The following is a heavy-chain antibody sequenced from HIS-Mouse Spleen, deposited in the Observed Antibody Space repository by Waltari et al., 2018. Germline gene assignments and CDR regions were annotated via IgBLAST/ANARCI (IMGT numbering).Heavy chain of an antibody. CDR1: GFTFRRYA. D-gene: IGHD1-20*01. Sequence: QVQRVESGGGVVQPGRSLRLSCAASGFTFRRYALHWLRQAPGKGLEWVAVISYDGSNKYYADSVKGRFTISRDNSKNTLYLQMNSLRAEDTAVYYCARDHRNNWAIRDWGQGTLVTVSS. V-gene: IGHV3-30-3*01. CDR3: ARDHRNNWAIRD. J-gene: IGHJ4*02. CDR2: ISYDGSNK.